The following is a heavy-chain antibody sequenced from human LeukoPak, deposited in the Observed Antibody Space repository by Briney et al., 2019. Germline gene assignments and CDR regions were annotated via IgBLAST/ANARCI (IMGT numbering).Heavy chain of an antibody. CDR2: IGKDGGT. CDR1: GFTFSYYD. V-gene: IGHV3-13*01. J-gene: IGHJ3*01. D-gene: IGHD3-16*01. CDR3: IRDLGLSHAYGAFDV. Sequence: GGSLRLSCAASGFTFSYYDMHWVRQVSGKSLEWVSGIGKDGGTYYPGSVKGRFTISRENAQNSLYLQMNSLRAEDTAVYYCIRDLGLSHAYGAFDVWGQGTMVTVSS.